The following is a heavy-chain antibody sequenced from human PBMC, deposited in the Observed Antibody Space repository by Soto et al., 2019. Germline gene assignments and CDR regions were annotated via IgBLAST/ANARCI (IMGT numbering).Heavy chain of an antibody. V-gene: IGHV4-59*08. D-gene: IGHD3-10*01. J-gene: IGHJ4*02. CDR1: GGSISSYY. Sequence: QVQLQESGPGLVKPSETLSLTCTVSGGSISSYYWSWIRQPPGKGLEWIGYIYYSGSTNYNPSLKSRATISVDTYKNQFSLKLNSITAADTAVYYCARHNYGSGSTYFDYWGQGALVTVSS. CDR2: IYYSGST. CDR3: ARHNYGSGSTYFDY.